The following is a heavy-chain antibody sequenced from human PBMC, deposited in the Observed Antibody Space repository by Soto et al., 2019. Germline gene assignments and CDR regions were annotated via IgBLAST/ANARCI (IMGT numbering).Heavy chain of an antibody. CDR1: GFTFSSYG. CDR3: AKEIRAYSSSWSFDS. V-gene: IGHV3-30*18. CDR2: ISYDGSIQ. J-gene: IGHJ4*02. Sequence: QVQLVESGGGVVQPGRSLRLSCAASGFTFSSYGMHWVRQAPGEGLEWVVVISYDGSIQYYTDSAKGRFTISRDNSKSTLYLQMNSLRAEDTAVYYCAKEIRAYSSSWSFDSWGQGTLVTVSS. D-gene: IGHD6-13*01.